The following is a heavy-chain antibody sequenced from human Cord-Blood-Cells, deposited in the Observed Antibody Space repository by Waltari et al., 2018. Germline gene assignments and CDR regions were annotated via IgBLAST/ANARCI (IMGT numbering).Heavy chain of an antibody. Sequence: QVQLQQWGAGLLKPSETLSLTCAVYGGSFSGYYWGWLRQPPGKGLEWIGEINHSGSTNYNPSLKSRVTISVDTSKNQFSLKLSSVTAADTAVYYCARRRTGDEGQIDYWGQGTLVTVSS. J-gene: IGHJ4*02. CDR3: ARRRTGDEGQIDY. D-gene: IGHD7-27*01. CDR1: GGSFSGYY. CDR2: INHSGST. V-gene: IGHV4-34*01.